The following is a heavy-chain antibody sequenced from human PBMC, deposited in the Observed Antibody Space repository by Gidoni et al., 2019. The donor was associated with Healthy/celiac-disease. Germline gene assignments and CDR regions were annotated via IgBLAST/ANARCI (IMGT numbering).Heavy chain of an antibody. CDR2: ISSSSSYI. CDR3: ARDRIYCSGGSCYYYYYYGMDV. J-gene: IGHJ6*02. V-gene: IGHV3-21*01. D-gene: IGHD2-15*01. CDR1: GFTFSSSN. Sequence: EVQLVESGGGLVKPGGSLSLSCSASGFTFSSSNLTRLRQAPGKGLERVSSISSSSSYIYYADSVKGRFTISRDNAKNSLYLQMNSLRAEDTAVYYCARDRIYCSGGSCYYYYYYGMDVWGQGTTVTVSS.